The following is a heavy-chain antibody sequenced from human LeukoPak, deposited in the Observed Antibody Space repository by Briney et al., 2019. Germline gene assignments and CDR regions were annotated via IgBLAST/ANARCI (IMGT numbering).Heavy chain of an antibody. CDR1: GGTFSSYA. J-gene: IGHJ4*02. CDR2: IIPILGIA. Sequence: SVKVSCKASGGTFSSYAISWVRQAPGQGLERMGRIIPILGIANYAQKFQGRVTITADKSTSTAYMELSSLRSEDTAVYYCARAGGSSVDYWGQGTLVTVSS. V-gene: IGHV1-69*04. CDR3: ARAGGSSVDY. D-gene: IGHD6-19*01.